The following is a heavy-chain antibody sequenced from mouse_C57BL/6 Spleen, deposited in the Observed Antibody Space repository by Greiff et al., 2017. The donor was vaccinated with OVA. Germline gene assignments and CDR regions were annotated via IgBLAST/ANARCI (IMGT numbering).Heavy chain of an antibody. CDR1: GYTFTSYW. CDR3: ARLGYYGNYVGYFDV. V-gene: IGHV1-52*01. Sequence: QVQLQQPGAELVRPGSSVKLSCKASGYTFTSYWMHWVKQRPIQGLEWIGNIDPSDSETHYNQKFKDKATLTVDKSSSTAYMQLSSLTSEDSAVYYCARLGYYGNYVGYFDVWGTGTTVTGSS. D-gene: IGHD2-1*01. J-gene: IGHJ1*03. CDR2: IDPSDSET.